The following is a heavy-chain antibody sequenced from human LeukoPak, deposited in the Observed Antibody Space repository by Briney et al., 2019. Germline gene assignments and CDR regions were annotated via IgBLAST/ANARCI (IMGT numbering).Heavy chain of an antibody. V-gene: IGHV4-39*01. J-gene: IGHJ5*02. CDR1: GGSVSSSSYD. D-gene: IGHD5-18*01. CDR2: IYYSGRT. Sequence: SETLSLTCTVSGGSVSSSSYDWGWVRQPPGKGLEWIGNIYYSGRTYFNPSLRSRVIISIDTSKNQFSLKMTSVTAAYRAVYYCARRRHDVTAVFDATGGFDPWGQGILVTVSS. CDR3: ARRRHDVTAVFDATGGFDP.